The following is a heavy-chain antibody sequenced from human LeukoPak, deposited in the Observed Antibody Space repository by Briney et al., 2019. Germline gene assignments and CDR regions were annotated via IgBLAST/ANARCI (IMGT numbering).Heavy chain of an antibody. CDR3: ARAGSSSWPREFWYFDL. CDR1: GFTFSSYC. D-gene: IGHD6-13*01. CDR2: IKEDGSEK. J-gene: IGHJ2*01. V-gene: IGHV3-7*01. Sequence: GGSLRLSCAASGFTFSSYCMSWVRQAPGKGLEWVANIKEDGSEKYYVDSVKGRFTISRDNAKNSLYLQMNSLRAEDTAVYYCARAGSSSWPREFWYFDLWGRGTLVTVSS.